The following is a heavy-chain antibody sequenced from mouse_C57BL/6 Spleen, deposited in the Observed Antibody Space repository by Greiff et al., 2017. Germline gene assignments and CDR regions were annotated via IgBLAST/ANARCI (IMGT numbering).Heavy chain of an antibody. CDR3: ARVSYYGSSYRYFDV. D-gene: IGHD1-1*01. CDR1: GFTFSDYY. J-gene: IGHJ1*03. V-gene: IGHV5-16*01. Sequence: EVKLVESEGGLVQPGSSMKLSCTASGFTFSDYYMAWVRQVPEKGLEWVANINYDGSSTYYLDSLKSRFIISRDNAKNILYLQMSSLKSEDTATYYCARVSYYGSSYRYFDVWGTGTTVTVSS. CDR2: INYDGSST.